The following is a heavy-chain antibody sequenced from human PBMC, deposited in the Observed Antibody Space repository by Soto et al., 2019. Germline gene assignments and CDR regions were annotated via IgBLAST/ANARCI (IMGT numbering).Heavy chain of an antibody. CDR1: GFSLSDARMG. Sequence: QVTLKESGPVLVKPTETLTLTCTVSGFSLSDARMGVSWIRQPPGKALEWLAHMYSNDEKSYSPSLTSRLTISKDTSKSQVVLTMTKMDPVDTGTYYCARMRRGDLANWFDSWGQGTLVTVSS. D-gene: IGHD3-10*01. V-gene: IGHV2-26*01. CDR3: ARMRRGDLANWFDS. J-gene: IGHJ5*01. CDR2: MYSNDEK.